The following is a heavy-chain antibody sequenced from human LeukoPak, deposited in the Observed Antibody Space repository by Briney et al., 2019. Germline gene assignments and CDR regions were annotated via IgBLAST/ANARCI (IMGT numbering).Heavy chain of an antibody. D-gene: IGHD3-22*01. CDR1: GFTFSSYS. V-gene: IGHV3-21*01. J-gene: IGHJ4*02. CDR3: ARDVAYYDSSGPVFDY. CDR2: ISSSSSYI. Sequence: KSGGSLRLSCAASGFTFSSYSMNWVRQAPGKGLEWVSSISSSSSYIYYADSVKGRFTISRDNAKNSLYLQMNSLRAEDTAVYYYARDVAYYDSSGPVFDYWGQGTLVTVSS.